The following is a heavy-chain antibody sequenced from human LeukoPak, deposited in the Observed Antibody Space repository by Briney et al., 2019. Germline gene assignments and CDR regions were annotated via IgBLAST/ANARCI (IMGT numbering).Heavy chain of an antibody. CDR2: IYTSGST. V-gene: IGHV4-61*02. J-gene: IGHJ6*03. D-gene: IGHD6-13*01. Sequence: SETLSLTCTVSGGSISSGSYYWSWIRQPAGKGLEWIGRIYTSGSTNYNPSLKSRVTISVDTSKNQFSLKLSSVTAADTAVYYCARVKQQLAWGYYMDVWGEGTTVTVSS. CDR3: ARVKQQLAWGYYMDV. CDR1: GGSISSGSYY.